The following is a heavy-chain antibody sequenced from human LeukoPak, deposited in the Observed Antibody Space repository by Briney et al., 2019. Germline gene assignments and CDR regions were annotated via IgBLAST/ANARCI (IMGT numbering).Heavy chain of an antibody. V-gene: IGHV1-2*02. J-gene: IGHJ4*02. CDR2: INPNSGGT. CDR1: GYTFTGYY. D-gene: IGHD3-10*01. Sequence: ASVKVSCKASGYTFTGYYMHWVRQAPGQGLEWMGWINPNSGGTNYAQRFQGRVTMTRDTSISTAYMELSRLRSDDTAVYYCARGRITMVRGVMNTFDYWGQGTLVTVSS. CDR3: ARGRITMVRGVMNTFDY.